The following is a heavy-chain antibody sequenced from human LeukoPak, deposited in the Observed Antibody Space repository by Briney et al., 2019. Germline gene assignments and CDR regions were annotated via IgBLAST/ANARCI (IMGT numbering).Heavy chain of an antibody. CDR1: GFTFSSYG. J-gene: IGHJ4*02. CDR3: AKDGGYCSSTSCYPNSEYFDY. D-gene: IGHD2-2*03. V-gene: IGHV3-30*02. Sequence: GGSLRLSCAASGFTFSSYGMHWVRQAPGKGLEWVAFIRYDGSNKYYADSVKGRFTVSRDNSKNTLYLQMNSLRAEDTAVYYCAKDGGYCSSTSCYPNSEYFDYWGQGTLVTVSS. CDR2: IRYDGSNK.